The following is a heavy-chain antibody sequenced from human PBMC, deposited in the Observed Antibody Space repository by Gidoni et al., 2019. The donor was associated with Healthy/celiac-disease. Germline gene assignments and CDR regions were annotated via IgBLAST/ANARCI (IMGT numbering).Heavy chain of an antibody. Sequence: EAQLLESGGGFVQPGGSLRLSCAASGLTFSSYAMSWVRQAPGKGLEWVSAISGSGGSQYYADSVKGRFTISRDNSKNTLYLQMNSLRAEDTAVYYCAKDPEDYPPSSNFDYWGQGTLVTVSS. V-gene: IGHV3-23*01. CDR1: GLTFSSYA. J-gene: IGHJ4*02. D-gene: IGHD2-2*01. CDR2: ISGSGGSQ. CDR3: AKDPEDYPPSSNFDY.